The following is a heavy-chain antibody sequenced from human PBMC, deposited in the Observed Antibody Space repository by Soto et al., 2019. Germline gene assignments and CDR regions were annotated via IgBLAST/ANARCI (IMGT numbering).Heavy chain of an antibody. CDR1: GGSFSGYC. J-gene: IGHJ3*02. V-gene: IGHV4-34*01. CDR3: ARWLLWFGDRMEAFDI. CDR2: INHSGST. D-gene: IGHD3-10*01. Sequence: PSETLSLTCAVYGGSFSGYCWSWIRQPPGKGLEWIGEINHSGSTNYNPSLKSRVTISVDTSKNQFSLKLSSVTAADTAVYYCARWLLWFGDRMEAFDIWGQGTMVTVSS.